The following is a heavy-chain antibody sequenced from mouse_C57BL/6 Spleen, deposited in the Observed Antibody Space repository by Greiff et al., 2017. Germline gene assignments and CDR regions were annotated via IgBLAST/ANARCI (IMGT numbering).Heavy chain of an antibody. D-gene: IGHD2-3*01. Sequence: VQLQQSGPELVKPGASVKMSCKASGYTFTDYNMHWVKQSHGKSLEWIGYINPNNGGTSYNQKFKGKATLTVNKSSSPAYMELRSLTSEDSAVYYCATDGYYVGYWGQGTTLTVSS. CDR2: INPNNGGT. CDR1: GYTFTDYN. V-gene: IGHV1-22*01. CDR3: ATDGYYVGY. J-gene: IGHJ2*01.